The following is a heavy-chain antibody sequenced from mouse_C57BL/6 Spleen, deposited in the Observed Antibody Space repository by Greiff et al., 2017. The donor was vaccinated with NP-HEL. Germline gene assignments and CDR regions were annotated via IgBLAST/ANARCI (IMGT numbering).Heavy chain of an antibody. CDR1: GYTFTDYY. CDR3: AREGLDDYDGIAY. Sequence: EVQLKESGPVLVKPGASVKMSCKASGYTFTDYYMNWVKQSHGKSLEWIGVINPYNGGTSYNQKFKGKATLTVDKSSSTAYMELNSLTSEDSAVYYCAREGLDDYDGIAYWGQGTLVTVSA. D-gene: IGHD2-4*01. V-gene: IGHV1-19*01. J-gene: IGHJ3*01. CDR2: INPYNGGT.